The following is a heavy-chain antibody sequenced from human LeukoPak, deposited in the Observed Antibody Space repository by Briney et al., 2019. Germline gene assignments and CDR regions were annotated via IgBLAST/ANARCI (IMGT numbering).Heavy chain of an antibody. V-gene: IGHV3-23*01. CDR1: GFTFSTYA. J-gene: IGHJ4*02. CDR2: ISGSGGST. Sequence: GGSLRLSCAASGFTFSTYAMSWVGQAPGKGLEWVSAISGSGGSTYYADSVKGRFTISRDNSTNTLYLQMNSLRPEDTAVYYCASYGGNSVFDYWGQGTLVTVSS. D-gene: IGHD4-23*01. CDR3: ASYGGNSVFDY.